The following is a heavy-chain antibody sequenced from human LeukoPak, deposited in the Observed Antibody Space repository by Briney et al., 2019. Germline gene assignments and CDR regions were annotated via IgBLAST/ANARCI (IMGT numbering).Heavy chain of an antibody. J-gene: IGHJ4*02. V-gene: IGHV3-30*18. CDR2: ISSDGGNT. CDR3: AKDGQYSGGWYEGHFDY. D-gene: IGHD6-19*01. CDR1: RFTFRSYG. Sequence: GGSLRLSCAASRFTFRSYGMHWVRQAPGKGLEWVAVISSDGGNTYYADSVKGRFTISRDNPKNTLYLQMNSLRAEDTAVYYCAKDGQYSGGWYEGHFDYWGQGTLVTVSS.